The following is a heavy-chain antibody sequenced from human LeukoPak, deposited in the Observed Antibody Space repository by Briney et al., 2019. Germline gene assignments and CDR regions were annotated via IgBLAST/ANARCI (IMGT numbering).Heavy chain of an antibody. J-gene: IGHJ4*02. D-gene: IGHD2-2*01. CDR1: GNYW. CDR3: VSFYETY. V-gene: IGHV3-74*01. Sequence: GGSLRLSCAASGNYWMHWVRQAPGKGLVWVSHINSDGSWTSYADSVKGRFTISEDNAKNTVYLQMNNLRAEDTAVYYCVSFYETYWGRGTLVTVSS. CDR2: INSDGSWT.